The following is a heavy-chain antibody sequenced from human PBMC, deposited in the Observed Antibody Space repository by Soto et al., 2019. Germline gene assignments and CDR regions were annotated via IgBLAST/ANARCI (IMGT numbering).Heavy chain of an antibody. Sequence: QVQLVQSGAEVKKPGASVKVSCQASGYTFTSYGISWVRQAPGHGLEWMGWISAYNGNTNYAQKLQGRVTMTTDTSTSTAYMDLRSLRSDDTAVYYCARDSSIAAAVPSSADYWGQGTLVTVSS. CDR1: GYTFTSYG. J-gene: IGHJ4*02. D-gene: IGHD6-13*01. V-gene: IGHV1-18*01. CDR2: ISAYNGNT. CDR3: ARDSSIAAAVPSSADY.